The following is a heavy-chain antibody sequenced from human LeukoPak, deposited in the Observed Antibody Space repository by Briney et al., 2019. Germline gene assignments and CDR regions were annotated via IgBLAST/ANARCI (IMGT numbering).Heavy chain of an antibody. J-gene: IGHJ4*02. CDR2: VDPEDGET. D-gene: IGHD3-10*01. Sequence: ASVKISCKASGYTFTDYYMHWVQQAPGKGLEWMGRVDPEDGETIYAEKFQGRVTITADTSTDTAYMELSSLRSEDTAVYYCATVGYGSGSYSPDYWGQGTLVTVSS. V-gene: IGHV1-69-2*01. CDR1: GYTFTDYY. CDR3: ATVGYGSGSYSPDY.